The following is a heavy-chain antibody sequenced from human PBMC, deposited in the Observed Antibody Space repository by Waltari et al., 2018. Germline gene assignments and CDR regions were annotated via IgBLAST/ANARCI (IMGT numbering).Heavy chain of an antibody. CDR2: IKQDGSAK. D-gene: IGHD2-21*02. J-gene: IGHJ4*02. CDR3: ARGVTTVEY. V-gene: IGHV3-7*04. CDR1: GFTFTNHW. Sequence: EVQLVESGGGLVQPGGSLRLSCSGSGFTFTNHWMSWVRQAQGKGPEWVGSIKQDGSAKYYVDSMKGRFTISRDNAKNSLSLQMDSLRAEDTAVYFCARGVTTVEYWGQGTLVTVSS.